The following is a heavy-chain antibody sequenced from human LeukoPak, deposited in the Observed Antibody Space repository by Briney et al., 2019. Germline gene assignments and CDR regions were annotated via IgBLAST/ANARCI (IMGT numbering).Heavy chain of an antibody. V-gene: IGHV3-21*04. CDR1: GFTFSSYS. D-gene: IGHD3/OR15-3a*01. CDR3: AKDLSSGTGRGFDY. CDR2: ISGSSSYI. Sequence: GGSLRLSCAASGFTFSSYSMNWVRQAPGKGLEWVSSISGSSSYIYYADSVKGRFTISRNNVKNSLYLQMNSLRAEDTALYYCAKDLSSGTGRGFDYWGQGTLVTVSS. J-gene: IGHJ4*02.